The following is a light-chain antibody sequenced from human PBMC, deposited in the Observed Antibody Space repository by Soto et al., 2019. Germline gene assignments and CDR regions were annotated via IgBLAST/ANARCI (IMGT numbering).Light chain of an antibody. CDR1: QTINRW. CDR2: DGS. CDR3: QQYNALWYT. J-gene: IGKJ2*01. V-gene: IGKV1-5*01. Sequence: DIQMTQSPATLSASLGDRVTITCRASQTINRWLAWYQQKPRKAPNLLNYDGSTLQSVVPSRFSGSGSGTEFTLTISSLQADDVATYYCQQYNALWYTFGQGTKV.